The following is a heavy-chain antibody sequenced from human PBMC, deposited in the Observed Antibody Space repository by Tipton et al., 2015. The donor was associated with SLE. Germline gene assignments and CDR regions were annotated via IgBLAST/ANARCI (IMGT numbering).Heavy chain of an antibody. V-gene: IGHV3-15*01. Sequence: SLRLSCAASGFTFSNAWMSWVRQAPGKGLEWVGRIKSKTDGGTTDYAAPVKGRFTISRDDSKNTLYLQMNSLKTEDTAVYYCTTDAPGVSSGPGAFDIWGQGPMVTVSS. CDR3: TTDAPGVSSGPGAFDI. D-gene: IGHD3-22*01. J-gene: IGHJ3*02. CDR1: GFTFSNAW. CDR2: IKSKTDGGTT.